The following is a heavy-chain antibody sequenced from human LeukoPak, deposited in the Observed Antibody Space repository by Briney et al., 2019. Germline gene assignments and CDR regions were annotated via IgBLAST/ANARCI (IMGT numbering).Heavy chain of an antibody. Sequence: GGSLRLSCAASGFTFSSYCMNLVRQAPGKGLEWVSSISSSSSYIYYADSVKGRFTISRDNAKNSLYLQMNSLRAEDTAVYYCARYGYNTQYGFDYWGQGTLVTVSS. D-gene: IGHD5-24*01. J-gene: IGHJ4*02. CDR1: GFTFSSYC. CDR2: ISSSSSYI. CDR3: ARYGYNTQYGFDY. V-gene: IGHV3-21*01.